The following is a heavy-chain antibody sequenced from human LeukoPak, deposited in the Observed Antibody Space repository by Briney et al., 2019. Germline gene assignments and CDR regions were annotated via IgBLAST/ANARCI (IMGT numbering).Heavy chain of an antibody. J-gene: IGHJ6*02. CDR2: ISSRGDSR. Sequence: GGSLRLSCAASGFNFSGCEMNWVRQAAGKGLEWVSYISSRGDSRHYADSVRGRFVISRDNAKNSLYLQMYSLRVEDRAVYYCAHYDWDVWGQGTTVTVSS. V-gene: IGHV3-48*03. CDR3: AHYDWDV. D-gene: IGHD4-17*01. CDR1: GFNFSGCE.